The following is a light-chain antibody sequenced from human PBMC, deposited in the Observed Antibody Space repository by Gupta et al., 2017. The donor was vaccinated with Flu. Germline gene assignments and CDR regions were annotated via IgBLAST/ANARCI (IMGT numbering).Light chain of an antibody. CDR1: QSILDSSDGDTS. V-gene: IGKV2-40*01. J-gene: IGKJ5*01. CDR3: MQRIEFTTVT. CDR2: TPS. Sequence: KCSQSILDSSDGDTSLDWYLQRTGQAPHLLIYTPSSRAYGVPDRLSGSGAATDFTMKISGVEAADVGVSYCMQRIEFTTVTFGQGTRLEIK.